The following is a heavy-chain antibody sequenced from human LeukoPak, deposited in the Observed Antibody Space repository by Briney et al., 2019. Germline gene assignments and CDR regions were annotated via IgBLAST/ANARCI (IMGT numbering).Heavy chain of an antibody. J-gene: IGHJ4*02. CDR3: ARLGGTYYYYFDY. CDR1: GFTFSGYW. Sequence: GGSLRLSCAASGFTFSGYWMSWVHQAPGKGLEWVANIKQDGSEKYYVDSVKGRFTISRDNAKNSLYLQMNSLRAEDTAVYYCARLGGTYYYYFDYWGQGTLVTVSS. V-gene: IGHV3-7*01. D-gene: IGHD3-22*01. CDR2: IKQDGSEK.